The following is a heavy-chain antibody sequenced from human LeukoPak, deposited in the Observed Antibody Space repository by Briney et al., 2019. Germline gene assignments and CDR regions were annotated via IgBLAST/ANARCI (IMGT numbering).Heavy chain of an antibody. D-gene: IGHD6-13*01. Sequence: SQTLSLTYTVSGGSISSGSYYWSWIRQPAGKGLEWIGRIYTSGSTNYNPSLKSRVTISVDTSKNQFSLKLSSVTAADTAVYYCARRSRGIAAAGPYYYYYMDVWGKGTTVTVSS. CDR3: ARRSRGIAAAGPYYYYYMDV. V-gene: IGHV4-61*02. CDR2: IYTSGST. J-gene: IGHJ6*03. CDR1: GGSISSGSYY.